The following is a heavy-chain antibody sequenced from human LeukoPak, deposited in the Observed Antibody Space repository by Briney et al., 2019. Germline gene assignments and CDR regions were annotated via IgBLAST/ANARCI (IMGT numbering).Heavy chain of an antibody. CDR3: TRGSGSYEFDY. CDR1: GITFSSYG. CDR2: IHHDGSNK. J-gene: IGHJ4*02. D-gene: IGHD1-26*01. Sequence: GGSLRLSCAASGITFSSYGMHWVRQAPGKGLDWVAFIHHDGSNKYYADSVRGRFTISRGNSKNTLYLQMNSLKTEDTAVYYCTRGSGSYEFDYWGQGTLVTVSS. V-gene: IGHV3-30*02.